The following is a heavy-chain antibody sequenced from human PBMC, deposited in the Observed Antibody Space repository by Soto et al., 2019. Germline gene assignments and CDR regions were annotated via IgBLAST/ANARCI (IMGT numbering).Heavy chain of an antibody. D-gene: IGHD2-2*02. CDR1: GGSISSSNYY. J-gene: IGHJ5*02. CDR2: IYYSGST. Sequence: PSETLSLTCTVSGGSISSSNYYWGWIRQPPGKGLEWIGSIYYSGSTYYYPSLKSRVTISVDTSKNQFALKLSSVTAAYTAVYYCARHWLYTNWFDPWGQGTLVTVSS. CDR3: ARHWLYTNWFDP. V-gene: IGHV4-39*01.